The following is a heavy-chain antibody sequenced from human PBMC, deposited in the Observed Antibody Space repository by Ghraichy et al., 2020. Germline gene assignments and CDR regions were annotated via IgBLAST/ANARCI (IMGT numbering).Heavy chain of an antibody. J-gene: IGHJ4*02. Sequence: ETLSLTCAVYGGSFSGYYWSWIRQPPGKGLEWIGEINHSGSTNYNPSLKSRVTISVDTSKNQFSLKLSSVTAADTAVYYCARGLRGSRRFDYWGQGTLVTVSS. D-gene: IGHD1-26*01. CDR2: INHSGST. CDR3: ARGLRGSRRFDY. CDR1: GGSFSGYY. V-gene: IGHV4-34*01.